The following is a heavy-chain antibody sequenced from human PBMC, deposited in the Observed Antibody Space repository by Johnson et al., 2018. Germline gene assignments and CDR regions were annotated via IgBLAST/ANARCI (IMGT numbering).Heavy chain of an antibody. D-gene: IGHD5-18*01. CDR1: GFSLSTYD. CDR2: LADAGDK. Sequence: EVQLVESGGGLVQPGGSLRLSCAPSGFSLSTYDIHWVRQAAGKGLEWVSGLADAGDKTYSDSVRGRFTLFRDNAKKTLYRQMYSLRAGDTAVSYWRRVWGFSDGYAFDIWGQGTMVTVSS. J-gene: IGHJ3*02. CDR3: RRVWGFSDGYAFDI. V-gene: IGHV3-13*01.